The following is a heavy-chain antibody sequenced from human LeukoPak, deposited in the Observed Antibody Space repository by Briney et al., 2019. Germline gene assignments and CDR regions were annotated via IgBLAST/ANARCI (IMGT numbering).Heavy chain of an antibody. CDR1: GFTFSLYW. CDR3: ARGTPGYDHAFDI. J-gene: IGHJ3*02. Sequence: GGSLRLSCAASGFTFSLYWITWVRQAPGKGLEWVANIKQDGSEKYYVDSVKGRLTISRDNAKNSLYLQMNSLRAEDTAVYYCARGTPGYDHAFDIWGQGTMVTVSS. V-gene: IGHV3-7*04. CDR2: IKQDGSEK. D-gene: IGHD5-12*01.